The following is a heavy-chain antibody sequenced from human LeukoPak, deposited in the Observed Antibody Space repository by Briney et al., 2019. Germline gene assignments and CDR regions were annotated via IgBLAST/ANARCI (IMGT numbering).Heavy chain of an antibody. CDR3: ARTYSSSWMNWFDP. D-gene: IGHD6-13*01. CDR1: GGSISSGDYY. Sequence: SETLSLTCTVSGGSISSGDYYWSWIRQPPGKGLEWIGYIYYSGSTYYNPSLKSRVTISVDTSKNQFSLKLSSVTAAETAVYYCARTYSSSWMNWFDPWGQGTLVTVSS. CDR2: IYYSGST. V-gene: IGHV4-30-4*01. J-gene: IGHJ5*02.